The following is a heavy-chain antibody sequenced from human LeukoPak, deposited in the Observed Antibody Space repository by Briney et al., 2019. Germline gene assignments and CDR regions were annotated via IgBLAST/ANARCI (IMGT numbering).Heavy chain of an antibody. CDR3: ARTRASVPFDH. Sequence: GGSLRLSCEASGFTFSNYEMNWVRQAPGKGLEWVSYMSGTGRTVHYADSVKGRFTISRDNARNSLYLQMNSLRAEDTALYYCARTRASVPFDHWGQGTLVTVSS. D-gene: IGHD3-10*01. V-gene: IGHV3-48*03. J-gene: IGHJ4*02. CDR2: MSGTGRTV. CDR1: GFTFSNYE.